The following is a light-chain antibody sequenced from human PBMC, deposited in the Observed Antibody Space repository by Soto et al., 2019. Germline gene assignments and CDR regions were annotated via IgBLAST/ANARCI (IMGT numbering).Light chain of an antibody. Sequence: QSALTQPASVSGSPGQSITISCTGAISDIAKYNFVSWYQQHPDKAPKLIIYEGNKRPSGISHRFSASNSGNPASLTISGLQAEDGADCYCFSYGGSSTFDVFGTGTKLTVL. CDR1: ISDIAKYNF. V-gene: IGLV2-23*03. CDR3: FSYGGSSTFDV. J-gene: IGLJ1*01. CDR2: EGN.